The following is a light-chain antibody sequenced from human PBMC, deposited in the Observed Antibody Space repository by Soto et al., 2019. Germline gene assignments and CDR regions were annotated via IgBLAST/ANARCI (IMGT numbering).Light chain of an antibody. CDR1: QSVSRD. V-gene: IGKV3-15*01. CDR3: QQYTNWPPAYT. CDR2: AST. J-gene: IGKJ2*01. Sequence: EVVMTQSPAILSVSPGERATLSCRASQSVSRDLAWYQQKPGQAPRLLIYASTTRATGIPARFTGSGSGTEFTLTISSLQSDDFAVYYCQQYTNWPPAYTFGQGTKLEIK.